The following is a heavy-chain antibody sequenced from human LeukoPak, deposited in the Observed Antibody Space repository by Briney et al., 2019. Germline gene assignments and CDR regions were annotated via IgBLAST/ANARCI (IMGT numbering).Heavy chain of an antibody. CDR1: GGSISSYY. D-gene: IGHD3-22*01. V-gene: IGHV4-4*07. CDR3: ARRAYDSSGYYWLDAFDI. Sequence: PSETLSLTCTVSGGSISSYYWSWIRQPVGKGLEWIGNIYNSGSTRYSPSLKSRLTMSVDTSKNQFSLKLSSVTAADTAVYYCARRAYDSSGYYWLDAFDIWGQGTMVTVSS. J-gene: IGHJ3*02. CDR2: IYNSGST.